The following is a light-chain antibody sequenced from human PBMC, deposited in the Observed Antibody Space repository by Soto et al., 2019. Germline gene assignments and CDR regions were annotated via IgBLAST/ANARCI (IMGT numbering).Light chain of an antibody. CDR3: LQDYNYLT. CDR2: AAS. V-gene: IGKV1-6*02. Sequence: AIQMTQSPSSLSASVGDRVTITCRASQGIRDDLGWYQQKPGKAPKLLIYAASILQSGVPSRFSGSGSGTDFTLTISGLQPEDFATYYCLQDYNYLTFGGGTKVEI. CDR1: QGIRDD. J-gene: IGKJ4*01.